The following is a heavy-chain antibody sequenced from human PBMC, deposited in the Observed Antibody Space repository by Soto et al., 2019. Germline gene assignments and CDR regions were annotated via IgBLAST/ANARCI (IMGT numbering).Heavy chain of an antibody. Sequence: GGSLRLSCAASGFTFSSYSMNWVRQAPGKGLEWVSSISSSSSYIYYADSVKGRFTISRDNAKNSLYLQMNSLRAEDTAVYYCARFSVAGPGSYDYWGQGTLITVS. D-gene: IGHD6-19*01. CDR3: ARFSVAGPGSYDY. V-gene: IGHV3-21*01. CDR2: ISSSSSYI. CDR1: GFTFSSYS. J-gene: IGHJ4*02.